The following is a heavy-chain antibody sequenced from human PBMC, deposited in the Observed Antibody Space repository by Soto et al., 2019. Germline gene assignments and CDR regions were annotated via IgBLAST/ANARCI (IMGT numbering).Heavy chain of an antibody. V-gene: IGHV1-69*13. Sequence: GASVKVSCKASGGTFSSYAISWVRQAPGQGLEWMGGIIPTFGTTNYTQKFQSRVTITADESTSTAYMELSSLSAEDTAVYYCARDGVRGATYYWGQGTLVTVSS. CDR3: ARDGVRGATYY. J-gene: IGHJ4*02. D-gene: IGHD3-10*01. CDR2: IIPTFGTT. CDR1: GGTFSSYA.